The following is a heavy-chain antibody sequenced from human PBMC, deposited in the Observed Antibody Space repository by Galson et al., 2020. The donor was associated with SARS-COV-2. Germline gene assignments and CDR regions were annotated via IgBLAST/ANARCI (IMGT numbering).Heavy chain of an antibody. J-gene: IGHJ3*02. Sequence: GGSLRLSCAASVFPFSRYEMNWVRQAPGKGPEWISYISESTNTIYQADSVKGRFTISRDNAKNSVYLQMNNLRAEDTAVYFCARNTAVGTIFGALDIWGQGTMVIVSS. D-gene: IGHD3-3*01. CDR1: VFPFSRYE. CDR2: ISESTNTI. V-gene: IGHV3-48*03. CDR3: ARNTAVGTIFGALDI.